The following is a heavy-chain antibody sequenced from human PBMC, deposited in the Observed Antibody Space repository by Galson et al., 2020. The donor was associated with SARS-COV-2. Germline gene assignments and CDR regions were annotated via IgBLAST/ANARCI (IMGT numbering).Heavy chain of an antibody. CDR2: ISGGGVT. J-gene: IGHJ4*02. V-gene: IGHV3-66*01. CDR3: ASDSRY. CDR1: GFPVSDDF. Sequence: GESLKISCAASGFPVSDDFMSWFRQAPGKGLECVSVISGGGVTYYADSVKGRFTISRDNSKNTLYLQMDSLRVEDTAVYYCASDSRYWGQGTLVTVSS.